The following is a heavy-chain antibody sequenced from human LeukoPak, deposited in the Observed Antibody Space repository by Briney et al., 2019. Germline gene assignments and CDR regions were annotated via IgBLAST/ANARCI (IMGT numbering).Heavy chain of an antibody. V-gene: IGHV3-48*03. D-gene: IGHD1-26*01. J-gene: IGHJ4*02. CDR2: ITSSGSTI. CDR3: ARDLGRWDLGD. CDR1: GFTFSSYE. Sequence: GSLRLSCAASGFTFSSYEMNWVRQAPGKGLEWVSYITSSGSTIYYADSVKGRFTISRDNAKNSLYLQMNSLRAEDTAVYYCARDLGRWDLGDWGQGTLVTVSS.